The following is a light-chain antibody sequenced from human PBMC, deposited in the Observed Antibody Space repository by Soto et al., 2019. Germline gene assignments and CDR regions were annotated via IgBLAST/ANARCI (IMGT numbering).Light chain of an antibody. CDR3: QQYYNWPPIT. J-gene: IGKJ5*01. Sequence: EIVITQYPATLSLSPGERATLSCRASQSVSSKLAGYQQKPGQAPRLLIYGASTRATGIPARFSGSGSGTEFTLTISSLQSEDFAVYYCQQYYNWPPITFGQGTRLEIK. CDR1: QSVSSK. CDR2: GAS. V-gene: IGKV3-15*01.